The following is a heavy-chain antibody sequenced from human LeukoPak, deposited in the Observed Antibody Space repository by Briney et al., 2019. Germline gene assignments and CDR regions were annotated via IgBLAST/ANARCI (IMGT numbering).Heavy chain of an antibody. CDR2: IGGSGSST. D-gene: IGHD5-12*01. J-gene: IGHJ4*02. CDR1: GFTFSSYA. V-gene: IGHV3-23*01. CDR3: AKISCRGTVANTGFEY. Sequence: WGSLRLSCAASGFTFSSYAMSWVRQAPGTGLEWVSAIGGSGSSTYYAGSVKGRFTISRDTSKNALYLQMNSLRVEDTAVYYWAKISCRGTVANTGFEYWGQGTLVTVSS.